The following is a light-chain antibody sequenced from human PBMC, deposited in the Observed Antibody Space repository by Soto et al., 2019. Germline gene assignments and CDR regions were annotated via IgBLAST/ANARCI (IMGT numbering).Light chain of an antibody. J-gene: IGLJ1*01. CDR1: SSNIGAGYD. CDR3: QSYDSSLSGYD. CDR2: GNS. V-gene: IGLV1-40*01. Sequence: QSVLTQPPSASGAPGQRVTISCTGSSSNIGAGYDVHWYQQLPGTAPKLLIYGNSNRPSGVPDRFSGSKSGTSASLAITGLQADDEADYYCQSYDSSLSGYDFGTGTKVTVL.